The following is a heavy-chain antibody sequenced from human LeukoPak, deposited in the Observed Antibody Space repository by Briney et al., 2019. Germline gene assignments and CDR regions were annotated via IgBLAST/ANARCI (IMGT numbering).Heavy chain of an antibody. V-gene: IGHV1-18*01. CDR3: ATVGSDYYGSGSYYS. D-gene: IGHD3-10*01. Sequence: ASVKVSCKASGYTFTSYGISWVRQAPGQGLEWMGWISAYNGNTNYAQKLQGRVTMTTDTSTSTAYMELRSLRSDDTAVYCCATVGSDYYGSGSYYSWGQGTLVTVSS. J-gene: IGHJ5*02. CDR1: GYTFTSYG. CDR2: ISAYNGNT.